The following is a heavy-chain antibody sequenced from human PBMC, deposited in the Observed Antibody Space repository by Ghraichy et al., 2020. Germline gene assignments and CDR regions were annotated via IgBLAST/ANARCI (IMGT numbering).Heavy chain of an antibody. CDR2: IIHSGCT. J-gene: IGHJ3*02. CDR3: ATLSTTLGAFHI. Sequence: SQTLSLTCAVYGGSFSAYHWTWIRQPPGNGLEWIGEIIHSGCTNYNPSLKSRVTILVDMSKNQFSLKLSSVTAADTAVYYCATLSTTLGAFHIWGQGTMVTVSS. V-gene: IGHV4-34*12. CDR1: GGSFSAYH. D-gene: IGHD2/OR15-2a*01.